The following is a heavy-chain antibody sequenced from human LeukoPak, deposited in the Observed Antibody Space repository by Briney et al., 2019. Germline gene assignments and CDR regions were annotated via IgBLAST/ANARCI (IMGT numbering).Heavy chain of an antibody. CDR3: ARDQAYDSSDY. J-gene: IGHJ4*02. V-gene: IGHV3-23*01. Sequence: GGSLRLSCAASGFTFSSYPMSWVRQAPGEGLEWVSTVSGSGASTYYSDSVKGRFTISRDNSKSTLYLQMDSLSAEDTAVYYCARDQAYDSSDYWGQGTLVTVS. D-gene: IGHD3-22*01. CDR1: GFTFSSYP. CDR2: VSGSGAST.